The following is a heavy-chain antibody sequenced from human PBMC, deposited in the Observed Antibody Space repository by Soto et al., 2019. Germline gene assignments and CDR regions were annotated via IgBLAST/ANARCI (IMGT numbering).Heavy chain of an antibody. V-gene: IGHV3-33*01. CDR3: ARCIGPPFGTYYFDY. Sequence: GGSLRLSCAASGFTFSSYGMHWVRQAPGKGLEWVAVIWYDGSNKYYADSVKGRFTISRDNSKNTLYLQMNSLRAEDTAVYYCARCIGPPFGTYYFDYLGQGTLVTVSS. CDR2: IWYDGSNK. J-gene: IGHJ4*02. D-gene: IGHD1-1*01. CDR1: GFTFSSYG.